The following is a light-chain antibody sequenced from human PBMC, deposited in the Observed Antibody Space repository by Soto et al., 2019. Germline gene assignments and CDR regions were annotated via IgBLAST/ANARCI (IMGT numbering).Light chain of an antibody. CDR3: QQRSNWAIT. J-gene: IGKJ5*01. CDR1: QSFSSY. V-gene: IGKV3-11*01. Sequence: EMVLTQSPATLSLSPGERPTLSCRASQSFSSYLAWYQQKPGQAPRLLIYDASNRATGIPARFSGSGSGTDFTLTISSLEPEDFAVYYCQQRSNWAITFGQGTRLEIK. CDR2: DAS.